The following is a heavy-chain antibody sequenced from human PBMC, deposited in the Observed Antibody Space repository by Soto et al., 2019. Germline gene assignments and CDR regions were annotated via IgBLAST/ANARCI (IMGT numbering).Heavy chain of an antibody. CDR3: ASTTRYCSGGSCPPGDY. D-gene: IGHD2-15*01. CDR2: ISSSSSYI. V-gene: IGHV3-21*01. Sequence: GGSLRLSCAASGFTFSSYSMNWVRQAPGKGLEWVSSISSSSSYIYYADSVKGRFTISRDNAKNSLYLQMNSLRAEDTAVYYCASTTRYCSGGSCPPGDYWGQGTLVTVSS. J-gene: IGHJ4*02. CDR1: GFTFSSYS.